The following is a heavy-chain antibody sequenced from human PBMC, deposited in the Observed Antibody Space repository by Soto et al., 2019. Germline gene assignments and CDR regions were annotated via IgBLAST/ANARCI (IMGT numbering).Heavy chain of an antibody. CDR2: IVVGSGHT. CDR3: AAPDFGDYWYFDL. Sequence: QMQLVQSGPEVKKPGTSVKVSCKASGFTFSSSIVQWVRQARGQRPEWIGWIVVGSGHTNYEQKFQERVTITRDMSTSTAYMELSSLRSEDTAVYYCAAPDFGDYWYFDLWGRGTLVTVSS. CDR1: GFTFSSSI. D-gene: IGHD4-17*01. V-gene: IGHV1-58*01. J-gene: IGHJ2*01.